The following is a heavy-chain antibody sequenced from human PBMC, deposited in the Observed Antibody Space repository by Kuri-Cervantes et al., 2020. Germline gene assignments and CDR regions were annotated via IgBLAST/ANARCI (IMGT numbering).Heavy chain of an antibody. D-gene: IGHD3-22*01. CDR1: GFNVSNNY. J-gene: IGHJ4*02. CDR3: AKAQTYYYDSGGYSDRFFDY. CDR2: SGISGGT. V-gene: IGHV3-53*01. Sequence: GESLKISCVVSGFNVSNNYMSWVRQAPGKGLEWVSTSGISGGTYYADSVKGRFTISRDTSKNTLYLQMTSLRAEDTAVYYCAKAQTYYYDSGGYSDRFFDYWGQGTLVTVSS.